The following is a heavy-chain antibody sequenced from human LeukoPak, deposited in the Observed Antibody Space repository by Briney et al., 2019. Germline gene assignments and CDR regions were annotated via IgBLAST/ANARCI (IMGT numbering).Heavy chain of an antibody. Sequence: PSETLSLTCAVYGGSFSGYYWSWIRQPPGKGLEWIGEINHSGSTNYNPSLKSRVTISVDTSKNQFSLKLSSVTAADTAVYYCARIYYDILTGYYSEYWGQGTLVTVSS. J-gene: IGHJ4*02. CDR1: GGSFSGYY. CDR3: ARIYYDILTGYYSEY. CDR2: INHSGST. D-gene: IGHD3-9*01. V-gene: IGHV4-34*01.